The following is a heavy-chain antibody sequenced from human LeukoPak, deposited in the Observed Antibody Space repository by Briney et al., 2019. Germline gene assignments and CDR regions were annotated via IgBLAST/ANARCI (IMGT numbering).Heavy chain of an antibody. D-gene: IGHD6-13*01. V-gene: IGHV4-39*01. CDR3: ARREGQQLVQDY. Sequence: SETLSLTCTVSGGSISSSSYYWGWIRQPPGTGLEWIGSIYYSGSTDYTPSLKSRVTISVDTSKNQSSLKLSSVTAADTAVYYCARREGQQLVQDYWGQGTLVTVSS. J-gene: IGHJ4*02. CDR1: GGSISSSSYY. CDR2: IYYSGST.